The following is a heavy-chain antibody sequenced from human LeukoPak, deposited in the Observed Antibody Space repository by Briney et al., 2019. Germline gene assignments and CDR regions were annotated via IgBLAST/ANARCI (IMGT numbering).Heavy chain of an antibody. CDR3: ARGGRGDCSSTSCSYYYYYYMDV. D-gene: IGHD2-2*01. CDR1: GFTLSTYW. CDR2: IKQDGSEK. J-gene: IGHJ6*03. Sequence: PGGSLSLSCAASGFTLSTYWMSWVRQAPGKGLEWVATIKQDGSEKYYVDSVKGRFTITRDNAKNSLYLQMNSLRAEDTAVYYCARGGRGDCSSTSCSYYYYYYMDVWGKGTTVTLSS. V-gene: IGHV3-7*01.